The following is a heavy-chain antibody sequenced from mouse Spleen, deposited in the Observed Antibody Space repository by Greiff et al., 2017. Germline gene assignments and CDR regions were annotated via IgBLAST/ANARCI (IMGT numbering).Heavy chain of an antibody. D-gene: IGHD1-1*01. V-gene: IGHV1-50*01. J-gene: IGHJ3*01. CDR3: ARKDYDGSSPWFAY. CDR1: GYTFTSYW. CDR2: IDPSDCYT. Sequence: QVQLQQPGAELVKPGASVKLSCKASGYTFTSYWMQWVKQRPGQGLEWIGEIDPSDCYTNYNQKFKGKATLTVDTSSSTAYMQLSSLTSEDSAVYYCARKDYDGSSPWFAYWGQGTLVTVSA.